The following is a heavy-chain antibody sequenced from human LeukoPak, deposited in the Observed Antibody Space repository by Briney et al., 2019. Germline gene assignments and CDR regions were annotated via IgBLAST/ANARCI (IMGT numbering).Heavy chain of an antibody. CDR3: AREKPSQGSFGL. V-gene: IGHV4-31*03. CDR1: GGSLSSGGYF. CDR2: IHYSGST. D-gene: IGHD1-26*01. Sequence: PSQTLSLTCTVSGGSLSSGGYFWTWIRQHPGKXXXXXXYIHYSGSTDYNPSLKGRVTISEDTSKNQFSLRLTSLTAADTAVYYCAREKPSQGSFGLWGQGTLVTVSS. J-gene: IGHJ4*02.